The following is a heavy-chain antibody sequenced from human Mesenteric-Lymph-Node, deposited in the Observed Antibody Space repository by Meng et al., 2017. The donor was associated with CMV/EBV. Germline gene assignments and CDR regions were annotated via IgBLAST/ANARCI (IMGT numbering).Heavy chain of an antibody. D-gene: IGHD6-13*01. CDR3: ARGWGDQSSNLDF. CDR1: GDSISSGHY. J-gene: IGHJ4*02. CDR2: VHHSGSRFESGST. V-gene: IGHV4-38-2*01. Sequence: SETLSLTCAVSGDSISSGHYWGWIRQPPGKGLEWIGSVHHSGSRFESGSTYYNPSLKSRVAILVDTSKNQFSLELSSVTAADTAVYYCARGWGDQSSNLDFWGQGTLVTVSS.